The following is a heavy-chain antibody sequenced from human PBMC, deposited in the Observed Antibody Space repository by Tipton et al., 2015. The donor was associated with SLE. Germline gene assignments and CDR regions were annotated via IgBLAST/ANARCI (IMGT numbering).Heavy chain of an antibody. V-gene: IGHV4-61*09. CDR2: MYTSGST. CDR1: GGSISSGTYY. D-gene: IGHD1-26*01. Sequence: TLSLTCTVSGGSISSGTYYWSWIRQPAGKGLEWIGHMYTSGSTNYNPSLKSRVTISVDTSKNQFSLKLSSVTAADTAVYYCARGIRIVGATHDAFDIWGQGTMVTVSS. J-gene: IGHJ3*02. CDR3: ARGIRIVGATHDAFDI.